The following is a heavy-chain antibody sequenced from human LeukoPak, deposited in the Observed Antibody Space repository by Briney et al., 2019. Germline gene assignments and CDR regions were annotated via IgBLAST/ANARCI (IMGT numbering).Heavy chain of an antibody. D-gene: IGHD1-1*01. CDR3: ARDPLEDHYMDA. CDR1: GGSISSGSYY. J-gene: IGHJ6*03. Sequence: SETLSLTCTVSGGSISSGSYYWSWIRQPAGKGLEWIGRIYTSGSTNYNPSLKSRVTISVDTSKNQFSLKLSSVTAADTAVYYCARDPLEDHYMDAWGKGTTVTVSS. V-gene: IGHV4-61*02. CDR2: IYTSGST.